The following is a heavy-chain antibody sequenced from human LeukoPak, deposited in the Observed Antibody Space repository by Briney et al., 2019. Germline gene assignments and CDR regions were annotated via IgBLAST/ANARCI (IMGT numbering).Heavy chain of an antibody. V-gene: IGHV1-46*01. CDR2: INPSGGST. J-gene: IGHJ2*01. D-gene: IGHD2-2*01. Sequence: ASVKVSCKASGYTFTSYYMHWVRQAPGQGLEWMGIINPSGGSTGYAQKFQGRVTMTRDTSTSTVYMELSSLRSEDTAVYYCARDSYCSSTSCYYSPRNWYFDLWGRGTLVTVSS. CDR3: ARDSYCSSTSCYYSPRNWYFDL. CDR1: GYTFTSYY.